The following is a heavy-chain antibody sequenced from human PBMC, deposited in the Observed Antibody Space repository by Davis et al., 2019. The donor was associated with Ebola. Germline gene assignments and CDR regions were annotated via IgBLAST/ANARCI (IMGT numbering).Heavy chain of an antibody. D-gene: IGHD3-10*01. J-gene: IGHJ6*02. Sequence: SVKVSCKASGGTFSSYAISWVRQAPGQGLEWMGRIISILGIANYAQKFQGRVTITADKSTSTAYMELSSLRSEDTAVYYCARVVTMVRGVIYYYYGMDVWGQGTTVTVSS. V-gene: IGHV1-69*04. CDR1: GGTFSSYA. CDR2: IISILGIA. CDR3: ARVVTMVRGVIYYYYGMDV.